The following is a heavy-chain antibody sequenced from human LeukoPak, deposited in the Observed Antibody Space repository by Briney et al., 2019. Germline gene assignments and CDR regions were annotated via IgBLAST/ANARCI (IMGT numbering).Heavy chain of an antibody. CDR1: GFTFSSYA. CDR3: AKDVALGYSYGSFDY. D-gene: IGHD5-18*01. Sequence: GGSLRLSCAASGFTFSSYAMSWVRQAPGKGLEWVSAISGSGGSTYYADSVKGRFTISRDNSKNTLYLQMNSLRAEDTAVYYCAKDVALGYSYGSFDYWGQGTLVTVSS. V-gene: IGHV3-23*01. J-gene: IGHJ4*02. CDR2: ISGSGGST.